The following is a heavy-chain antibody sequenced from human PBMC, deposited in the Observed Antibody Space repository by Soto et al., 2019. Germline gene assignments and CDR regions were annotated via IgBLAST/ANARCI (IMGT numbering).Heavy chain of an antibody. J-gene: IGHJ3*02. CDR1: GFTLSNAW. V-gene: IGHV3-15*01. D-gene: IGHD2-15*01. CDR3: TTDPKGYCSGGSCLGGAFDI. CDR2: IKSKTDGGTT. Sequence: GGSLRLSCAASGFTLSNAWMSWVRQAPGKGLEWVGRIKSKTDGGTTDYAAPVKGRFTISRDDSKNTLYLQMNSLKTVDTAVYYCTTDPKGYCSGGSCLGGAFDIWGQVTMVTVSS.